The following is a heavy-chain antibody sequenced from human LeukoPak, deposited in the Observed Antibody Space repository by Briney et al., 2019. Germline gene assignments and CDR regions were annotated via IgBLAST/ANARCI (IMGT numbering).Heavy chain of an antibody. D-gene: IGHD5-12*01. V-gene: IGHV3-48*04. CDR3: VRDRRMVASSYYYYFGMDV. CDR1: GFTFSSYS. J-gene: IGHJ6*02. Sequence: GGSLRLSCAASGFTFSSYSMNWVRQAPGKGLEWVSYIRSSSNIIYYADSVKGRFTISRDNTKNSLYLQMNSLRAEDTAVYYCVRDRRMVASSYYYYFGMDVWGQGTTVTVSS. CDR2: IRSSSNII.